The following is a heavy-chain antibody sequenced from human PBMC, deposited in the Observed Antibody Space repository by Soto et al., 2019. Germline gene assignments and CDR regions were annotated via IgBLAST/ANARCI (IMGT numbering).Heavy chain of an antibody. J-gene: IGHJ6*02. CDR2: IAPIFGTT. CDR1: GGTFDNSV. Sequence: QVQLVQSGAEVKKPGSSVKVSCKTSGGTFDNSVLSWVRQAPGQGLEWMGGIAPIFGTTTYAQKFQGRVTITADESTSTAYMELTSLRFEDTAVYFCARPPSITHDISDGMDVWGQGTTVTVSS. CDR3: ARPPSITHDISDGMDV. V-gene: IGHV1-69*12.